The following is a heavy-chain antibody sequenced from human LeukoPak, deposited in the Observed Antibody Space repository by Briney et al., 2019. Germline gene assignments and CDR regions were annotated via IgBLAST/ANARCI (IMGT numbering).Heavy chain of an antibody. Sequence: SETLSLTCAVYGGSFSGYYWSWIRQPPGKGLEWIGEINHSGSTNYNPSLKSRVTISVDTSKNQFSLKLSSVTAADTAVYYCAITRGSRRYCSGGSCSYYYYFDYWGQGTLVTVSS. CDR3: AITRGSRRYCSGGSCSYYYYFDY. J-gene: IGHJ4*02. D-gene: IGHD2-15*01. CDR1: GGSFSGYY. V-gene: IGHV4-34*01. CDR2: INHSGST.